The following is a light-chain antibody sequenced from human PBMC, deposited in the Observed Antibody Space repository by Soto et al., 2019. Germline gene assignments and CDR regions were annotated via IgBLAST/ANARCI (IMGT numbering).Light chain of an antibody. J-gene: IGKJ3*01. CDR2: GAS. V-gene: IGKV3-20*01. CDR1: QSVSSPY. Sequence: EVVLTQSPVTLSLSPGERATLSCRASQSVSSPYLAWYQQKPGQPPRLLIYGASSRATDIPDRFIGSGSGTEFTLTIARLEPEDFAMYYCQQYGSSPLTFGPGTKVDI. CDR3: QQYGSSPLT.